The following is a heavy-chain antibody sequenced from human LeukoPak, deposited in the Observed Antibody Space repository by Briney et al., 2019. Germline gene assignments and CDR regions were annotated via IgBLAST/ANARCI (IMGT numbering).Heavy chain of an antibody. CDR2: INPKSGGT. D-gene: IGHD5-12*01. CDR3: AREGLRNYWFDP. J-gene: IGHJ5*02. V-gene: IGHV1-2*02. Sequence: ASVKVSCKASGYTFTGYYMYWVRQAPGQGLEWMGWINPKSGGTNYAQKFQGRVTMTRDTSISTAYMELSRLRSDDTAVYYCAREGLRNYWFDPWGQGTLVTVSS. CDR1: GYTFTGYY.